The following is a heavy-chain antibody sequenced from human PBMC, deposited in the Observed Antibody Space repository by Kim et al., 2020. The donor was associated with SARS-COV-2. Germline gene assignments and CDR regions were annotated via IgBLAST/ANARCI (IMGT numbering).Heavy chain of an antibody. CDR1: GFTFSSYG. J-gene: IGHJ4*02. D-gene: IGHD3-22*01. Sequence: GGSLRLSCAASGFTFSSYGMHWVHQAPGKGLEWVAVISYDGSNKYYADSVKGRFTISRDNSKNTLYLQMNSLRAEDTAVYYCARDPTAPLSYYDSSGYLPCYFDYWGQGTLVTVSS. V-gene: IGHV3-33*05. CDR2: ISYDGSNK. CDR3: ARDPTAPLSYYDSSGYLPCYFDY.